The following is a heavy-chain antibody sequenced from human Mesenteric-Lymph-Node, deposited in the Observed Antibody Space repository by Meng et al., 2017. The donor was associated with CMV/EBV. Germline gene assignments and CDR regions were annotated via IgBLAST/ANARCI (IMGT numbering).Heavy chain of an antibody. CDR1: GFTFSRHA. D-gene: IGHD4-17*01. V-gene: IGHV3-30-3*01. J-gene: IGHJ4*02. Sequence: LSLTCAASGFTFSRHAMSWVRQAPGKGLEWVAVISYDGSNKYYADSVKGRFTISRDNSKNTLYLQMNSLRAEDTAVYYCARDDTVTTPLDYWGQGTLVTVSS. CDR2: ISYDGSNK. CDR3: ARDDTVTTPLDY.